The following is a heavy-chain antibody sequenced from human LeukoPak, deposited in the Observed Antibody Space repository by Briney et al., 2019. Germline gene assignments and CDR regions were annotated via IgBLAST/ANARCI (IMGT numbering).Heavy chain of an antibody. CDR3: AGRESSGWPIFDS. CDR1: GFTFSSYW. Sequence: GGSLRLSCAASGFTFSSYWMSWVRQAPGKGLEWVANINQDGSEKYYVDSVKGQFTISRDNAKNSLYLQMNSLRAEDTAVYYCAGRESSGWPIFDSWGQGSLVTVSS. CDR2: INQDGSEK. D-gene: IGHD6-19*01. J-gene: IGHJ4*02. V-gene: IGHV3-7*01.